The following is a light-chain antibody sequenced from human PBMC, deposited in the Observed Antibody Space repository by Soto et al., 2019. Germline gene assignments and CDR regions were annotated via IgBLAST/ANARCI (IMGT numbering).Light chain of an antibody. CDR3: QQSYSTPMYT. V-gene: IGKV1-39*01. J-gene: IGKJ2*01. CDR2: AAS. CDR1: QSISSY. Sequence: DIQMTQSPSSLSASVGDRVTITCRASQSISSYLNWYQQKPGKAPKLLIYAASSLQSGVTSRFSGSGSRTDFTLTISSLQPEDFATYYCQQSYSTPMYTFGQGTKLEIK.